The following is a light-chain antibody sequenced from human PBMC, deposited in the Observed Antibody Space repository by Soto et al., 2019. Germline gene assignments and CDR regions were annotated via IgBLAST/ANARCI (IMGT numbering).Light chain of an antibody. CDR3: QQCYSFPRA. V-gene: IGKV1-39*01. Sequence: DIQMTQSPSTLSASVGDRVTITCRASQSISTYLNWYQQKLGKAPTLLIYAASSLQSGVPSRFSGGGSGTDFTLTLSSLQPEDFATYVCQQCYSFPRAFGQGTMVQVK. CDR2: AAS. CDR1: QSISTY. J-gene: IGKJ1*01.